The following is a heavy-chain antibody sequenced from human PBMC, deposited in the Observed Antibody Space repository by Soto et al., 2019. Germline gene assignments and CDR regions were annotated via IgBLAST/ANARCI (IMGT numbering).Heavy chain of an antibody. CDR1: GFTFSNYA. J-gene: IGHJ4*02. CDR2: ISYDGSNK. CDR3: ARGDDYGDRKAD. V-gene: IGHV3-30-3*01. Sequence: QVQLVESGGGVVQPGRSLRLSCAASGFTFSNYAMHWVRQAPGKGLEWVAVISYDGSNKYYADSVKGRFTISRDNSKNTLYLQMNSLRAEDTAVYYCARGDDYGDRKADWGQGTLVTVSS. D-gene: IGHD4-17*01.